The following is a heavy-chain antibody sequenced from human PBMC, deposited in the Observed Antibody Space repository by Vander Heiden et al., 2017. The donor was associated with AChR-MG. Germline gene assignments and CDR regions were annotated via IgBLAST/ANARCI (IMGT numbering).Heavy chain of an antibody. Sequence: QVQLQQWGAGLLKPSETLSLTCAVYGPSFSAYYWSWFRQPRGKGLEWIGEINRRGSTNYNPSLESRVTMSVDTSKSQFSLKLTSMTAADTAVYYCAREIVSARGSFDPWGQGTLVTVSS. CDR2: INRRGST. J-gene: IGHJ5*02. D-gene: IGHD2-2*01. CDR1: GPSFSAYY. CDR3: AREIVSARGSFDP. V-gene: IGHV4-34*01.